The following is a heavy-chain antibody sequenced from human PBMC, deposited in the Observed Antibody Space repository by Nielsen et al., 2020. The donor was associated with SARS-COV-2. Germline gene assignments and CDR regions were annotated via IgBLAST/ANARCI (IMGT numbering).Heavy chain of an antibody. CDR3: ACLALIDKYYFDY. D-gene: IGHD3-16*01. Sequence: GGSLRLSCAASGFTFDDYAMHWVRQAPGKGLEWVSGISWNRGSIAYADSVKGRFTISRDNAKNSLYLQMNSLRAEDTALYHCACLALIDKYYFDYWGQGTLVTVSS. V-gene: IGHV3-9*01. CDR2: ISWNRGSI. CDR1: GFTFDDYA. J-gene: IGHJ4*02.